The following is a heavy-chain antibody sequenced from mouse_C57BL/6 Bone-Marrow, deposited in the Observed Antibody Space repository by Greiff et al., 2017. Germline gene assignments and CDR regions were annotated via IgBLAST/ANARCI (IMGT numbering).Heavy chain of an antibody. J-gene: IGHJ2*01. CDR1: GYTFTSYW. CDR3: ARSSSGALDY. V-gene: IGHV1-69*01. Sequence: VQLQQPGAELVMPGASVKLSCKASGYTFTSYWMHWVKQRPGQGLEWIGEIDPSDSYTNYNQKFKGKSTLTVDKSSSTAYMQLSSLTSEDSAVYYCARSSSGALDYWGQGTTLTVSS. CDR2: IDPSDSYT. D-gene: IGHD3-2*02.